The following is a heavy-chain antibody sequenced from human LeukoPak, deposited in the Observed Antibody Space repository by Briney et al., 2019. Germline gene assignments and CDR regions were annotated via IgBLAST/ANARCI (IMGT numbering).Heavy chain of an antibody. J-gene: IGHJ4*02. Sequence: PGGSLRLSCAASGFTFSSYAMHWVRQAPGKGLEWVAFIRNDGDNKNYADSVKDRFTISRDNSKNTLYLQMNSLRSEDTAVYFCVKESGSSGWNPFDHWGQGILVTVSS. CDR1: GFTFSSYA. CDR2: IRNDGDNK. D-gene: IGHD6-19*01. V-gene: IGHV3-30*02. CDR3: VKESGSSGWNPFDH.